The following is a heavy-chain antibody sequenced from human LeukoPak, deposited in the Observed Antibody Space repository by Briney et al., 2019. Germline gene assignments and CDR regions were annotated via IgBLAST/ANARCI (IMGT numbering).Heavy chain of an antibody. CDR2: IFPDDSDA. Sequence: GESLRISCAASGYTFINYWIGWVRQMPGKGLEWMGNIFPDDSDATYSPSFQGQVTLSADKSISTAYLHWSSLKASGTAIYYCARRVDWYFDLWGRGTLVTVSS. CDR3: ARRVDWYFDL. J-gene: IGHJ2*01. V-gene: IGHV5-51*01. CDR1: GYTFINYW.